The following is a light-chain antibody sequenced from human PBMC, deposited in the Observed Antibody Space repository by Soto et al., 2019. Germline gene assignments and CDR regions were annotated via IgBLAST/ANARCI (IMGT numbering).Light chain of an antibody. CDR3: QSYGSSLSGYV. Sequence: QSVLTQPPSVSGAPGQRVTISCTGSSSNIGAGYDVHWYQQLPGTAPKLLIYGNSNRPSGVPDRFSGSKSGTSASLAITGLQAEDEADYYCQSYGSSLSGYVFGTGTTVTAL. J-gene: IGLJ1*01. CDR2: GNS. V-gene: IGLV1-40*01. CDR1: SSNIGAGYD.